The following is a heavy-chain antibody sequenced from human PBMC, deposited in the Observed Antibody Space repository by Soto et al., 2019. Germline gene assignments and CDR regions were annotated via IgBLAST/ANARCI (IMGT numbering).Heavy chain of an antibody. CDR3: ARDECDCSGGSCYNDAFDI. CDR2: TYYRSKWYN. V-gene: IGHV6-1*01. J-gene: IGHJ3*02. Sequence: QVQLQQSGPGLVKPSQTLSLTCAISGDSVSSNSAAWNWIRQSPSRGLEWLGRTYYRSKWYNDYAGSVKSRITINPDTSKNQFSLQLNSVTPEDTAVYYCARDECDCSGGSCYNDAFDIWGQGTMVTVSS. CDR1: GDSVSSNSAA. D-gene: IGHD2-15*01.